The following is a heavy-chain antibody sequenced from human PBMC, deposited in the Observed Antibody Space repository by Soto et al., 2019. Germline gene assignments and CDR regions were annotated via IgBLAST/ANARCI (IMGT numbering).Heavy chain of an antibody. V-gene: IGHV3-30*04. J-gene: IGHJ4*02. CDR1: GFTFSSYA. CDR3: ARELERVFDC. D-gene: IGHD1-1*01. CDR2: IAYDGRNK. Sequence: QVQLVESGGGVVQPGRSLRLSCAASGFTFSSYAMHWVRQAPGKGLEWVAVIAYDGRNKYYADSVKGRFTISRDNSKNTLYLQMNSLRIEDTAVDYCARELERVFDCWGQGTLVTVSS.